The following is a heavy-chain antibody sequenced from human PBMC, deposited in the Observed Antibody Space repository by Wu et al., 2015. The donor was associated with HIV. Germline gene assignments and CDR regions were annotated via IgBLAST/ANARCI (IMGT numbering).Heavy chain of an antibody. V-gene: IGHV1-2*02. J-gene: IGHJ4*02. CDR3: ARDFYRSSVWVLYSFDS. CDR1: GYTFTGYF. CDR2: INPNSGAT. D-gene: IGHD6-13*01. Sequence: QVQLVQSGAEVKKPGASVNVSCKASGYTFTGYFLHWVRQAPGQGLEWMGWINPNSGATTYAEKFQDRVTMTSDTSISTAYMELISLTSDDTAFYYCARDFYRSSVWVLYSFDSWGQGTLVTVSS.